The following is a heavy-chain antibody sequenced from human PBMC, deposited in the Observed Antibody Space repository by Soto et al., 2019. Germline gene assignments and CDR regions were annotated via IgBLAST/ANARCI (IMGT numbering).Heavy chain of an antibody. CDR2: ISAHKGNT. CDR1: GYTFTSYG. V-gene: IGHV1-18*01. CDR3: ARRAVTDYYYYMDV. J-gene: IGHJ6*03. D-gene: IGHD4-17*01. Sequence: ASVKVSCKASGYTFTSYGISWVRQAPGQGLEWMGWISAHKGNTKYAQKFQGRVTMTTDTSTNTAYMELRSLTSDDTAVYYCARRAVTDYYYYMDVWGKGTTVTVSS.